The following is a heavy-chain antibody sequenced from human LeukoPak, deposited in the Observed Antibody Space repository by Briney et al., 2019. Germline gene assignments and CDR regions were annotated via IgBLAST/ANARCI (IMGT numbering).Heavy chain of an antibody. CDR2: IRYDGSNK. V-gene: IGHV3-30*02. D-gene: IGHD3-22*01. J-gene: IGHJ3*02. Sequence: PGGSLRLSCAASGFTFSSYGMHWVRQAPGKGLEWVAFIRYDGSNKYYADSVKGRFTISRDNAKNSLYLQMNSLRAEDTAVYYCARARWEYYYDSSGYPRLKESNAFDIWGQGTMVTVSS. CDR1: GFTFSSYG. CDR3: ARARWEYYYDSSGYPRLKESNAFDI.